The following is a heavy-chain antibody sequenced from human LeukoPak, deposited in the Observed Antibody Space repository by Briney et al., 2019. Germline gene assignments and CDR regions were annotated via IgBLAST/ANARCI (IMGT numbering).Heavy chain of an antibody. Sequence: SETLSLTCAVSGVSITRYYWTWIRQPPGKGLEWIGYIYYSGSTNYNPSLKSRVTISVDTSKNQFSLKLSSVTAADTAVYYCARDRYYYDSSGYSLFDYWGQGTLVTVSS. D-gene: IGHD3-22*01. CDR2: IYYSGST. CDR3: ARDRYYYDSSGYSLFDY. J-gene: IGHJ4*02. V-gene: IGHV4-59*01. CDR1: GVSITRYY.